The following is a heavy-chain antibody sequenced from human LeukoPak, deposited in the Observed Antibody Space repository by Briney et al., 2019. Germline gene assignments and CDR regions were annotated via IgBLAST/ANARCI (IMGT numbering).Heavy chain of an antibody. J-gene: IGHJ4*02. CDR2: IIPILGIA. Sequence: SVKVSCKASGGTFSCYAISWVRQAPGPGLEWMGRIIPILGIANYAQKFQGRVTITADKSTSTAYMELSSLRSEDTAVYYCARSMGYSSSWYFSYYFDYWGQGTLVTVSS. CDR1: GGTFSCYA. V-gene: IGHV1-69*04. D-gene: IGHD6-13*01. CDR3: ARSMGYSSSWYFSYYFDY.